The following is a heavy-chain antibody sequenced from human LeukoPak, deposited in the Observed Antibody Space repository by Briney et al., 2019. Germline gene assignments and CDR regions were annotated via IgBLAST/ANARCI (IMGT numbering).Heavy chain of an antibody. CDR3: ARIRPYCSSTAIVGNWFDP. CDR2: IEWDDDK. CDR1: GFSLSTSRMC. Sequence: SGPTLVNPTQTLTLTCTFSGFSLSTSRMCVSWIRQPPGKALEWLARIEWDDDKYYSTSLKTRLTISKDTSKNQVVLTMTNMDPVDTATYYCARIRPYCSSTAIVGNWFDPWGQGTLVTVSS. J-gene: IGHJ5*02. V-gene: IGHV2-70*11. D-gene: IGHD2-2*01.